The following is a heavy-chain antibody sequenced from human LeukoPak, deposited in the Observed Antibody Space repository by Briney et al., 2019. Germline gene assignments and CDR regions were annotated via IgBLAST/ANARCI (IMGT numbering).Heavy chain of an antibody. CDR2: INPNSGGT. D-gene: IGHD2-15*01. V-gene: IGHV1-2*02. J-gene: IGHJ6*03. Sequence: GASVKVSCKASGYTFTGYCMHWVRQAPGQGLEWMGWINPNSGGTNYAQKFQGRVTMTRDTSISTAYMGLSRLRSDDTAVYYCAIIGLIVAGLQIDMDVWGKGTTVTVSS. CDR1: GYTFTGYC. CDR3: AIIGLIVAGLQIDMDV.